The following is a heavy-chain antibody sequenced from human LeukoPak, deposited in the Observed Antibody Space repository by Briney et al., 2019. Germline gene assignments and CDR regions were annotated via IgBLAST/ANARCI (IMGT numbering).Heavy chain of an antibody. D-gene: IGHD5-18*01. J-gene: IGHJ4*02. Sequence: GGSLRLSCATSGFTLTNFAMHWVRQAPGKGLEYVSAMSSDGGTTYYANSVKGRFTMSRDKSKNAVYLQMGSLRPDDMAVYYCAAKRGYSYGSDYWGQGTLVTVSS. V-gene: IGHV3-64*01. CDR3: AAKRGYSYGSDY. CDR1: GFTLTNFA. CDR2: MSSDGGTT.